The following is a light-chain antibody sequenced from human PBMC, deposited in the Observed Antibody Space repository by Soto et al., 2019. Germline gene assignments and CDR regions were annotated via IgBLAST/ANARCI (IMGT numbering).Light chain of an antibody. Sequence: DIQMTQSPSSLSASVGDRVTITCRASQSISSYLNWYQQKPGKAPKLLIYAASSLQSGVPSRFSGSGSGTDFTLTISSLQPEDFATYYCQQSYSTPFPFGQGTRLEMK. CDR1: QSISSY. CDR2: AAS. V-gene: IGKV1-39*01. J-gene: IGKJ5*01. CDR3: QQSYSTPFP.